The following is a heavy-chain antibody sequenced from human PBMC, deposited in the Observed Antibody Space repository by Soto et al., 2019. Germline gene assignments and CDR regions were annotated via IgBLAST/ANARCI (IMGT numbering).Heavy chain of an antibody. Sequence: GGSLRLSCAASGFTFSNAWMNWVRQAPGKGLEWVGRIKSKTDGGTTDYAAPVKGRFTISRDDSKNTLYLQMNSLRAEDTAVYYCAKSGPLYSRGKYYYYGMDVWGQGTTVTV. V-gene: IGHV3-15*07. D-gene: IGHD6-13*01. J-gene: IGHJ6*02. CDR1: GFTFSNAW. CDR2: IKSKTDGGTT. CDR3: AKSGPLYSRGKYYYYGMDV.